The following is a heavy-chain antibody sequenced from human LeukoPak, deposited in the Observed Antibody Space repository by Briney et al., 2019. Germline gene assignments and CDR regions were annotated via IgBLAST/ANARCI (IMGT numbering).Heavy chain of an antibody. CDR3: AREGKQQLVRGFDY. Sequence: SQTLSLTCTVSGGSISSGSYYWSWIRQPAGKGLEWIGRIYTSGSTNYNPSLKSRVTISVDTSMNQFSLKLSSVTAADTAVYYCAREGKQQLVRGFDYWGQGTLVTVSS. J-gene: IGHJ4*02. D-gene: IGHD6-13*01. V-gene: IGHV4-61*02. CDR2: IYTSGST. CDR1: GGSISSGSYY.